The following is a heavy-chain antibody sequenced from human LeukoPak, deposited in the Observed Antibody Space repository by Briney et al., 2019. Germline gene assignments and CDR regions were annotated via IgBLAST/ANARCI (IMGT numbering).Heavy chain of an antibody. CDR2: IYYSGST. J-gene: IGHJ6*02. D-gene: IGHD3-3*01. CDR3: ARDLRRGYDFWTPEYGMDV. Sequence: SETLSLTCTVSGGSISSYYWSWIRQPPGKGLEWIGYIYYSGSTNYNPSLKSRVTISVDTSKNQFSLKLSSVTAADTAVYYCARDLRRGYDFWTPEYGMDVWGQGTTVTVSS. V-gene: IGHV4-59*01. CDR1: GGSISSYY.